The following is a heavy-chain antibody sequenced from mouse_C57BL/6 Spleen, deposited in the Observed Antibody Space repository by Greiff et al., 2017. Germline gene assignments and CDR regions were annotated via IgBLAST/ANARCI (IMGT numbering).Heavy chain of an antibody. CDR1: GFSFNTYA. CDR2: IRSKSNNYAT. D-gene: IGHD2-3*01. Sequence: EVKLVESGGGLVQPKGSLKLSCAASGFSFNTYAMNWVRQAPGKGLEWVARIRSKSNNYATYYADSVKDRFTISRDDSESMLYLQMNNLKTEDTAMYYCVRSDGYYVWYFDVWGTGTTVTVSS. CDR3: VRSDGYYVWYFDV. J-gene: IGHJ1*03. V-gene: IGHV10-1*01.